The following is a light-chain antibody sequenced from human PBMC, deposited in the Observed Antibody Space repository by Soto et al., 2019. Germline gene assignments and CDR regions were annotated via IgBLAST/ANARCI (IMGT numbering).Light chain of an antibody. V-gene: IGKV1-27*01. Sequence: DIQMTQSPSSLSASVGDRVTITCRARQGISNSLAWYQQNAGKSPKLLIYAASNLQSGVPSRFSGSGSGTDFSLPISSLQPEDVATYYCQTYNSARVTFGGGTKVEIK. J-gene: IGKJ4*01. CDR1: QGISNS. CDR3: QTYNSARVT. CDR2: AAS.